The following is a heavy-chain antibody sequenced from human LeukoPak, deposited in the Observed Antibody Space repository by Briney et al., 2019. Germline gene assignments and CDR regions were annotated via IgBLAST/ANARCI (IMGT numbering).Heavy chain of an antibody. CDR1: GGTFSSYA. CDR2: IIPIFGTA. CDR3: ARSCSSTSCPFDY. Sequence: SVKVSCKASGGTFSSYAISWVRQAPGQGLEWMGGIIPIFGTANYAQKFQGRVTITTDESTSTAYMELSSLRSEDTAVYYRARSCSSTSCPFDYWGQGTLVTVSS. J-gene: IGHJ4*02. V-gene: IGHV1-69*05. D-gene: IGHD2-2*01.